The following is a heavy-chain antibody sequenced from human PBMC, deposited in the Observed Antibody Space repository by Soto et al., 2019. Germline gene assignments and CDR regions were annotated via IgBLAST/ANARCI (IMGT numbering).Heavy chain of an antibody. J-gene: IGHJ5*02. CDR3: ARLPPITFIVA. CDR2: IDPGTETS. D-gene: IGHD3-16*02. V-gene: IGHV1-46*01. Sequence: VQLVQSGAEVKSPGTSVKLSCQTSGYTFADSSIHWVRQAPGQGFEYLGVIDPGTETSGSAQNVQGRVSMTTDASTSTVYMELNSLRSEDTAVYYCARLPPITFIVAWGQGTLVTVSS. CDR1: GYTFADSS.